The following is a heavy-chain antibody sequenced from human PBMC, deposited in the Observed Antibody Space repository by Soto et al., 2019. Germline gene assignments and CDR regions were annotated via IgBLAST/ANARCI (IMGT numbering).Heavy chain of an antibody. CDR1: GYTFNSYG. D-gene: IGHD1-1*01. J-gene: IGHJ4*02. Sequence: ASVKVSCKTSGYTFNSYGIGWVRQATGQGLEWMGWINTYNDNTNFAQKFQDRLTMTTDTSTSTVHMELRSLTSDDTATYYCATAGHNWNMHYCDYWGQGTLVTVSS. CDR3: ATAGHNWNMHYCDY. V-gene: IGHV1-18*01. CDR2: INTYNDNT.